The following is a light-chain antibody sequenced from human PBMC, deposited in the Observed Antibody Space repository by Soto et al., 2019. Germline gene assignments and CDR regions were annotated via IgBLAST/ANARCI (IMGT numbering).Light chain of an antibody. Sequence: DFQMTQSPSSLSVSVGDRVTITCRASQGITNYLAWYQQKPGKVPALLIYAASTLQPGVPSRFSGSGSGTDFTLTISSLQPEDVATYYCQNYNSAPLTFGGGTKVEIK. CDR3: QNYNSAPLT. V-gene: IGKV1-27*01. CDR1: QGITNY. CDR2: AAS. J-gene: IGKJ4*01.